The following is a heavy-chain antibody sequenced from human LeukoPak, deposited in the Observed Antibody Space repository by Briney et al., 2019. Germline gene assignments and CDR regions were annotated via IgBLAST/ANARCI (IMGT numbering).Heavy chain of an antibody. CDR2: INPSGGGT. V-gene: IGHV1-46*01. Sequence: ASVKVSCKASGYTFTSYYIHWVRQAPGQGLEWMGIINPSGGGTSYAQKFQGRVTMTRDTSASTVYMELSSLRSGDTAVYYCARAYGSGSYLYWGQGTLVTVSS. CDR1: GYTFTSYY. J-gene: IGHJ4*02. D-gene: IGHD3-10*01. CDR3: ARAYGSGSYLY.